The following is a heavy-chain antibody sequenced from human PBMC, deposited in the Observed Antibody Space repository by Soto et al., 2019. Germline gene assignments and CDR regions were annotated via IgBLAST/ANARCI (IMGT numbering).Heavy chain of an antibody. J-gene: IGHJ4*02. D-gene: IGHD3-22*01. CDR2: IKSKTDGGTT. Sequence: EVQLVESGGGLVKPGGSLRLSCAASGFTFNNAWMNWVRQAPGKGLEWVGRIKSKTDGGTTDYAAPVKGRFTISRDDSKNTLYLQMNSLKTEDTAVYHCSTDIYYYDRSGYYGIDYWGQGTLVTVSS. CDR3: STDIYYYDRSGYYGIDY. CDR1: GFTFNNAW. V-gene: IGHV3-15*07.